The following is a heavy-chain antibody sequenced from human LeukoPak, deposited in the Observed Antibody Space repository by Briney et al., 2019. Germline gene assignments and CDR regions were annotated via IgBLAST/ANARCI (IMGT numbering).Heavy chain of an antibody. D-gene: IGHD4-17*01. CDR3: ARDQGYGDHDGY. V-gene: IGHV3-30*03. CDR1: GFTFSSYG. J-gene: IGHJ4*02. Sequence: RVLRLSCAASGFTFSSYGMHWVRQAPGKGLEWVAVISYDGSNKYYADSVKGRFTISRDNSKNTLYLQMNSLRAEDTAVYYCARDQGYGDHDGYWGQGTLVTVSS. CDR2: ISYDGSNK.